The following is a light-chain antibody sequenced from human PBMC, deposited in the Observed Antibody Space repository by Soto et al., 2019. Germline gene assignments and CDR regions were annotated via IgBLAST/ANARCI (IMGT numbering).Light chain of an antibody. CDR2: KAS. J-gene: IGKJ1*01. CDR3: EHYNSYSEA. Sequence: DIQMTQSPSTLSGSVGDRVTITCRASQTISSWLAWYQQKPGKAPKLLIYKASTLKSGVPSRFSGGGSGTKFTLTISSLQPDDFATYYCEHYNSYSEAFGQGTKVDIK. V-gene: IGKV1-5*03. CDR1: QTISSW.